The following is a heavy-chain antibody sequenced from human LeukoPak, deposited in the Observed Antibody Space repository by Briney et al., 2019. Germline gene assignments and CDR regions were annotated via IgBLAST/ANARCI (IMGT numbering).Heavy chain of an antibody. V-gene: IGHV1-69*06. CDR3: ASVYVMGYCSGGSCYSGLDY. CDR2: IIPIFGTA. J-gene: IGHJ4*02. CDR1: GGTFSSYA. Sequence: SVKVSSKASGGTFSSYAISWVRQAPGQGLEWMGGIIPIFGTANYAQKFQGRVTITADKSTSTAYMELSSLRSEDTAVYYCASVYVMGYCSGGSCYSGLDYWGQGTLVTVSS. D-gene: IGHD2-15*01.